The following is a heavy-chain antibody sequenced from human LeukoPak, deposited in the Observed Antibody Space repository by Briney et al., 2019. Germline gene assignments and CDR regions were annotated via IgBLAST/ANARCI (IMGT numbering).Heavy chain of an antibody. CDR1: GGSITSGGYS. V-gene: IGHV4-30-2*06. Sequence: SETLSLTCAVSGGSITSGGYSWSWIRQSAEKGLEWIGYIYPSGRTYYNPSLKSRLSMSLDQSKNQFSLKLSSVTAADTAVYYCASHYYGPFDYWGQGTLITVSS. J-gene: IGHJ4*02. CDR2: IYPSGRT. CDR3: ASHYYGPFDY. D-gene: IGHD3-10*01.